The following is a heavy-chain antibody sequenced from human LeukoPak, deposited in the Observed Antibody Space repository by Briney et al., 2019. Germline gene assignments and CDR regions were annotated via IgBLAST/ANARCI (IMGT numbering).Heavy chain of an antibody. CDR2: TYYRSKWYN. CDR1: RDSVSSNSAA. J-gene: IGHJ4*02. CDR3: ARSISGLGD. D-gene: IGHD2-2*02. V-gene: IGHV6-1*01. Sequence: SQTLSLTCAISRDSVSSNSAACNSIRQSPSRGLEWLGRTYYRSKWYNDYAVSVKGRITISADTSKNQFSLQLNSVTPEDTAVYYCARSISGLGDWGQGTLVTVSS.